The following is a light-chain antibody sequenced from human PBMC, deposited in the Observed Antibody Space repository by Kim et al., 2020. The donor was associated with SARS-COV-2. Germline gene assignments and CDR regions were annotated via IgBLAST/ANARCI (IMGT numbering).Light chain of an antibody. Sequence: DIVMTQTPLSSPVTLGQPAPISCRSSQSLVHSDVNTCLSWLQQRPGQPRNLLIYKISNRFSAVPDRFSGSGTGTDFTLRISRVEAGYVGFYYCKRAPHFPLTFGLWKRLLIK. CDR1: QSLVHSDVNTC. J-gene: IGKJ5*01. CDR3: KRAPHFPLT. CDR2: KIS. V-gene: IGKV2-24*01.